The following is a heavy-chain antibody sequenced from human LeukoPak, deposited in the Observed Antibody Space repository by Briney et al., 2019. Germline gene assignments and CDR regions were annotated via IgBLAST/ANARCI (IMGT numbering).Heavy chain of an antibody. D-gene: IGHD3-10*01. J-gene: IGHJ4*02. CDR3: ASLGSGSSRIIDFDY. CDR2: IDPSGGGT. CDR1: GYTFTTYY. V-gene: IGHV1-46*01. Sequence: ASVKVSCKASGYTFTTYYMHWVRQAPGQGLEWMGIIDPSGGGTNYAQKFQGRVTMTRGTSTSTDYMELSSLRSEDTAVYYCASLGSGSSRIIDFDYWGQGTLVTVSS.